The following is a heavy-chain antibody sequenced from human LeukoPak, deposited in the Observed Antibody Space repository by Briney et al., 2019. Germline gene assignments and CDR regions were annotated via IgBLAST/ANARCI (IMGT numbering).Heavy chain of an antibody. J-gene: IGHJ5*02. CDR2: ISSSSSYI. V-gene: IGHV3-21*01. Sequence: GGSLRLSCAASGFTFSSYSMTWVRQAPGKGLEWVSSISSSSSYIYYAGSVKGRFTISRDNAKNSLYLQMNSLRAEDTAVYYCAREGSSSWGQGTLATVSS. CDR1: GFTFSSYS. CDR3: AREGSSS. D-gene: IGHD6-6*01.